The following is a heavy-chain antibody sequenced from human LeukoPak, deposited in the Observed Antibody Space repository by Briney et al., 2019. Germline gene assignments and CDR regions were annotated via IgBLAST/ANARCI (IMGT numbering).Heavy chain of an antibody. CDR2: IYTSGST. D-gene: IGHD3-10*01. J-gene: IGHJ5*02. Sequence: SETLSLTCTVSGGSISSYYWSWIRQPAGKGLECIGRIYTSGSTNYNPSLKSRVTISVETSKNQFSLKLKSVTAADTAVYYCARGGYYGSGNDFRFDPWGQGTLVTVSS. CDR3: ARGGYYGSGNDFRFDP. V-gene: IGHV4-4*07. CDR1: GGSISSYY.